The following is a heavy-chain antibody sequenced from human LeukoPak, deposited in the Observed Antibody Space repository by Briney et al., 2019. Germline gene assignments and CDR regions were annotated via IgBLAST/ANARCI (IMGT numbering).Heavy chain of an antibody. J-gene: IGHJ6*03. CDR1: GFTFSSYS. CDR2: ISSSSYI. V-gene: IGHV3-21*01. CDR3: AREGCSSTSCYAYYYYYMDV. D-gene: IGHD2-2*01. Sequence: GGSLRLSCAASGFTFSSYSMNWVRQAPGKGLEWVSSISSSSYIYYADSVKGRFTISRDNAKNSLYLQMNSLRAEDTAVYYCAREGCSSTSCYAYYYYYMDVWGKGTTVTVSS.